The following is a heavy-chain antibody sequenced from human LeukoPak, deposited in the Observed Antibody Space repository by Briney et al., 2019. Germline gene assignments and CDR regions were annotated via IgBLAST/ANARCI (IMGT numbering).Heavy chain of an antibody. CDR2: IKTDGSAT. V-gene: IGHV3-7*01. CDR1: GFTFSNFW. Sequence: GGSLRLSCAASGFTFSNFWISWVRQAPGVGLEWVANIKTDGSATYYADSVKGRFTISRDNAKNSLYLEINSLRVEDTAVYYCVRNLPGTGYWGQGTLVTVSS. D-gene: IGHD3-9*01. CDR3: VRNLPGTGY. J-gene: IGHJ4*02.